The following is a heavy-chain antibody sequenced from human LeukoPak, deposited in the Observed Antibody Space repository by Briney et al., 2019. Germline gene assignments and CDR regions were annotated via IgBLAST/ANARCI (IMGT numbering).Heavy chain of an antibody. CDR2: IIPIFGTA. V-gene: IGHV1-69*06. Sequence: GSSVTVSCKASGGTFSSYAISWVRQAPGQGLEWMGRIIPIFGTANYAQKFQGRVTITADKSTSTAYMELSSLRSEDTAVYYCVFRGYDSSGYDYWGQGTLVTVSS. CDR3: VFRGYDSSGYDY. CDR1: GGTFSSYA. D-gene: IGHD3-22*01. J-gene: IGHJ4*02.